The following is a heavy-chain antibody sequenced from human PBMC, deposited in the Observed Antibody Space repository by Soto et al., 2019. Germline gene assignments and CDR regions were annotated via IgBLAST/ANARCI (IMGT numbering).Heavy chain of an antibody. CDR2: INHSGST. D-gene: IGHD3-10*01. CDR1: GGSFSGYY. V-gene: IGHV4-34*01. Sequence: SETLSLTCAVYGGSFSGYYWSWIRQPPGKGLEWIGEINHSGSTSYNPSLKSRVTISVDTSKNQFSLKLSSVTAADTAVYYCARRPFHYYGSGSYYPPFDYWGQGTLVTVSS. J-gene: IGHJ4*02. CDR3: ARRPFHYYGSGSYYPPFDY.